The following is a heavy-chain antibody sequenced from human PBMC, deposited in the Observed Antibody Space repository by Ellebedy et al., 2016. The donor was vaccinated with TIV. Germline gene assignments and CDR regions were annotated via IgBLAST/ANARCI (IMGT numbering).Heavy chain of an antibody. CDR1: GFIFSSYG. CDR2: ITYDGSNK. Sequence: GESLKISCAASGFIFSSYGMHWVRQAPGKGLEWVALITYDGSNKIYADSVKGRFTISRDNAKNSLYLQMNSLRAEDTAVYYCVRDRYDSDLDYWGQGTLVTVSS. V-gene: IGHV3-30*03. CDR3: VRDRYDSDLDY. J-gene: IGHJ4*02. D-gene: IGHD3-22*01.